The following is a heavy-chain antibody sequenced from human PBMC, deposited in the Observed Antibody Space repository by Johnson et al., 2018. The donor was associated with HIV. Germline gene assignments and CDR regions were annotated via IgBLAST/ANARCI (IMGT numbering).Heavy chain of an antibody. CDR2: ISSNGGST. J-gene: IGHJ3*02. D-gene: IGHD3-10*01. CDR1: GFTFSSYG. CDR3: ARDVASVYGSGDHAFDI. V-gene: IGHV3-64*01. Sequence: VQLVESGGGVVQPGRSLRLSCAASGFTFSSYGMHWVRQAPGKGLQYVSAISSNGGSTYYANSVKGRSTISRDNSRNTLYLQMGRLRVEDMAVYYCARDVASVYGSGDHAFDIWGQGPMVHVSS.